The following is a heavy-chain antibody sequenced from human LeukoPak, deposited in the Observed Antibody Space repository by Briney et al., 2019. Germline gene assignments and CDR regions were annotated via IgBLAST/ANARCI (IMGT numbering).Heavy chain of an antibody. D-gene: IGHD2-15*01. CDR1: GVSISSSNW. Sequence: SETLSLTCAASGVSISSSNWWSWVRQPPGKGLEWVGEIYHSGSTNYNPSLKSRVTISVDKSKNQFSLKLSSVTAADTAVYYCARVGVVVVAARYYFDYWGQGTLVTVSS. V-gene: IGHV4-4*02. CDR2: IYHSGST. CDR3: ARVGVVVVAARYYFDY. J-gene: IGHJ4*02.